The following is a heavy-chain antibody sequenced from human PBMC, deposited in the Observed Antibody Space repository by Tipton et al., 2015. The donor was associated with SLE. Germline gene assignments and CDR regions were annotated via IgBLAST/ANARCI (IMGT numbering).Heavy chain of an antibody. CDR1: GFTFSSYA. Sequence: SLRLSCAASGFTFSSYAMSWVRQAPGKGLEWVANIKQDGSEKYYVDSVKGRFTISRDNAKNSLYLQMNSLRAEDTAVYYCARASTGAFDIWGQGTMVTVSS. D-gene: IGHD3-9*01. J-gene: IGHJ3*02. CDR3: ARASTGAFDI. V-gene: IGHV3-7*03. CDR2: IKQDGSEK.